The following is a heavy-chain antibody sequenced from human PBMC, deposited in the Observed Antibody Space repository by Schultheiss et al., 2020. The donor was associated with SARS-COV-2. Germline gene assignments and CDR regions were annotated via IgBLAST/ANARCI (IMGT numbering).Heavy chain of an antibody. CDR3: ARDSSGWNNWFDP. Sequence: ASVKVSCKASGYTFTSYDINWVRQATGQGLEWMGWMNPNSGGTNYAQKFQGRVTMTRDTSISTAYMELSRLRSDDTAVYYCARDSSGWNNWFDPWGQGTLVTVSS. CDR2: MNPNSGGT. V-gene: IGHV1-2*02. D-gene: IGHD6-19*01. J-gene: IGHJ5*02. CDR1: GYTFTSYD.